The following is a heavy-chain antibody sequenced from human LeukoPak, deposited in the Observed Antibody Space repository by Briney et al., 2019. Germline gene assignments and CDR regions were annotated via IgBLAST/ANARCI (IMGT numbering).Heavy chain of an antibody. CDR3: ARGVSGYCSGGSCSPLDYYYMDV. Sequence: KASETLSLTCTVSGGSISSYYRSWIRQPPGKGLEWIGYIYYSGSTNYNPSLKSRVTISVDTSKNQFSLKLSSVTAADTAVYYCARGVSGYCSGGSCSPLDYYYMDVWGKGTTVTVSS. CDR1: GGSISSYY. CDR2: IYYSGST. J-gene: IGHJ6*03. V-gene: IGHV4-59*01. D-gene: IGHD2-15*01.